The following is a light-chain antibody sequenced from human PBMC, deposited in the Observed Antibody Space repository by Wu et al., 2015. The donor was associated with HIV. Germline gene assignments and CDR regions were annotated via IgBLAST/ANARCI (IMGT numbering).Light chain of an antibody. CDR2: DVS. Sequence: EIVLTQSPGTLSLSPGERATLSCTASQSVRSSSLAWYQQKPGQAPRLLIYDVSKRATDIPDRFSGSGSETDFTLTITRLEPEDFAVYYCQQYGSSPRTFGQGTKLEIK. CDR3: QQYGSSPRT. CDR1: QSVRSSS. J-gene: IGKJ2*02. V-gene: IGKV3-20*01.